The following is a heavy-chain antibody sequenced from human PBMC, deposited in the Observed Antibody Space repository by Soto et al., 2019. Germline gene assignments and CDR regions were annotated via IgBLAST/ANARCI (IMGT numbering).Heavy chain of an antibody. V-gene: IGHV1-18*01. Sequence: QVQLVQSGAEVKKPGASVKVSCKASGYTFTSYGISWVRQAPGQGLEWMGWISAYNGNTNYAQKLQGRVTMTTDTHTSTAYMELRSLRSDDTAVYYCARSLWKQLDPDDAFDIWGQGTMVTVSS. D-gene: IGHD6-13*01. CDR2: ISAYNGNT. CDR1: GYTFTSYG. CDR3: ARSLWKQLDPDDAFDI. J-gene: IGHJ3*02.